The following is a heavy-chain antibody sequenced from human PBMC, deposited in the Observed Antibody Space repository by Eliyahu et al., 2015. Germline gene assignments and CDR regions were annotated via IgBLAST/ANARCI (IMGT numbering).Heavy chain of an antibody. CDR3: ASNPPSGSYSFDY. J-gene: IGHJ4*02. CDR1: XGXXSSSY. CDR2: IYYIGST. Sequence: QVQLQESGPGLVKPSXTLSLTCTVXXGXXSSSYWSWIRQPPGKGLEWIGYIYYIGSTSYNPSLKSRVTISVDTSKNQFSLELSSVTAADTAVYYCASNPPSGSYSFDYWGQGTLVTVSS. D-gene: IGHD1-26*01. V-gene: IGHV4-59*01.